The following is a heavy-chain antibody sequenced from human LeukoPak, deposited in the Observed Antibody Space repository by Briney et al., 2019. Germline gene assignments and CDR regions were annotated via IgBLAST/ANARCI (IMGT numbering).Heavy chain of an antibody. CDR2: INPNSGGT. D-gene: IGHD3-10*01. CDR1: GYTFTGYY. V-gene: IGHV1-2*02. J-gene: IGHJ4*02. CDR3: ARDREIWFGELLSSDY. Sequence: ASVKVSCKSSGYTFTGYYMHWVRQAPGQGLEWMGWINPNSGGTNYAQKFQGRVTMTRDTSTSTAYMELRSLRSDDTAVYYCARDREIWFGELLSSDYWGQGTLVTVSS.